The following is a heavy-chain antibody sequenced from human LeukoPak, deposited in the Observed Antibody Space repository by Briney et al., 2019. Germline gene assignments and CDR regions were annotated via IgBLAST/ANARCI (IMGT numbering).Heavy chain of an antibody. Sequence: VASVKVSCKASGYTFTSYGISWVRQAPGQGLEWMGWISAYNGNTNYAQKLQGRVTMTTDTSTSTAYMELRSLRSDDTAVYYCARVEAVAGYYYYYMDVWGKGTTVTVSS. CDR2: ISAYNGNT. J-gene: IGHJ6*03. V-gene: IGHV1-18*01. D-gene: IGHD6-19*01. CDR3: ARVEAVAGYYYYYMDV. CDR1: GYTFTSYG.